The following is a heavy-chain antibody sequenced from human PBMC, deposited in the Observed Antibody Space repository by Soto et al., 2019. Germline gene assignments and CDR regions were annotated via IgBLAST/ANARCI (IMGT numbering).Heavy chain of an antibody. CDR1: GGSISSYY. Sequence: SSETLSLTCTVSGGSISSYYWSWIRQPPGKGLEWIGYIYYSGSTNYNPSLKSRVTISVDTSKNQFSLKLSSVTAADTAVYYCARDGYSRPTDVWGQGTTVTVSS. V-gene: IGHV4-59*01. CDR2: IYYSGST. J-gene: IGHJ6*02. D-gene: IGHD6-13*01. CDR3: ARDGYSRPTDV.